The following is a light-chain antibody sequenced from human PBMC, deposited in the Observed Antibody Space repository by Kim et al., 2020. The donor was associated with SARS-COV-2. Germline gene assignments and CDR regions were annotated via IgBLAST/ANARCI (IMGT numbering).Light chain of an antibody. CDR2: GAS. V-gene: IGKV3-20*01. CDR3: QQYGSSPRT. J-gene: IGKJ1*01. Sequence: YPGERATPSCRASQSVSSSYLAWYQQKPGQAPRLLIYGASSRATGIPDRFSGSGSGTDVTLTISRLEPEDFAVYYCQQYGSSPRTFGQGTKVDIK. CDR1: QSVSSSY.